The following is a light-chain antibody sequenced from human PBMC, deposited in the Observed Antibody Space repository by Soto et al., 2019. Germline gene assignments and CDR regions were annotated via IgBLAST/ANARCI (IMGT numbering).Light chain of an antibody. CDR2: GAS. CDR3: QQYGNSPLT. CDR1: QSISTNS. Sequence: EIVFTQSPGTLSFSPGERATLSCRASQSISTNSLAWYQQKPGQAPRLLISGASSRATGIPDRFSGSGSGTDFTLTISRLEPEDFAVYYCQQYGNSPLTFGGGTKVDIK. V-gene: IGKV3-20*01. J-gene: IGKJ4*01.